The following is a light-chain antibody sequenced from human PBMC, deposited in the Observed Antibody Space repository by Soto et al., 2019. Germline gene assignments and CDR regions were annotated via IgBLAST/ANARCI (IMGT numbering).Light chain of an antibody. V-gene: IGKV3-20*01. Sequence: EIVLTQSPGTLSLSAGERATLSCRASQSVSSSCLAWYQQKPGQAPTLLIYATSKRATGIADRFSGSGSGTDFTLTISRLEPEDVAVHYCQQYRSSPVTFGQGTKLQI. CDR1: QSVSSSC. CDR2: ATS. CDR3: QQYRSSPVT. J-gene: IGKJ2*01.